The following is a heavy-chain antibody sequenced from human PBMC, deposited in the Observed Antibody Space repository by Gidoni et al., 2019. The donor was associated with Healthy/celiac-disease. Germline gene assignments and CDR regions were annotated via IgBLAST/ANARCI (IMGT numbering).Heavy chain of an antibody. CDR2: INHSGST. CDR3: ARELGIRPFDY. Sequence: QVQLQQWGAGLLKPSETLSLTCAVYGGSFRGYYWSWIRQPPGKGLEWIGEINHSGSTNYNPSLKSRVTISVDTSKNQFSLMLSSVTAADTAVYYCARELGIRPFDYWGQGTLVTVSS. CDR1: GGSFRGYY. J-gene: IGHJ4*02. V-gene: IGHV4-34*01. D-gene: IGHD7-27*01.